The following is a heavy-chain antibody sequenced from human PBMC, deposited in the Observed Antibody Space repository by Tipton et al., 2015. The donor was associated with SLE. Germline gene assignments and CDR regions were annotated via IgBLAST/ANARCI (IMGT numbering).Heavy chain of an antibody. CDR1: GFTFSSYS. D-gene: IGHD6-19*01. V-gene: IGHV4-34*01. CDR3: ARGGAVAATDY. J-gene: IGHJ4*02. Sequence: LRLSCAASGFTFSSYSMNWVRQAPGKGLEWIGEINHSGSTNYNPSLKSRVTISVDTSKNQFSLKLSSVTAADTAVYYCARGGAVAATDYWGQGTLVTVSS. CDR2: INHSGST.